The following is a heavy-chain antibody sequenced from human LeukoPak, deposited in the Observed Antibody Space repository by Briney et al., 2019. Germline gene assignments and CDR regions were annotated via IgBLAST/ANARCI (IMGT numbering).Heavy chain of an antibody. D-gene: IGHD1-14*01. J-gene: IGHJ4*02. CDR3: ARHLNLVDY. CDR1: GGSISSSSYY. V-gene: IGHV4-39*01. Sequence: SETLSLTCAVSGGSISSSSYYWGWIRQPPGKGLEWIGSIYYSGSTYYNPSLKSRVTISVDTSKNQFSLKLSSVTAADTAVYYCARHLNLVDYWGQGTLVTVSS. CDR2: IYYSGST.